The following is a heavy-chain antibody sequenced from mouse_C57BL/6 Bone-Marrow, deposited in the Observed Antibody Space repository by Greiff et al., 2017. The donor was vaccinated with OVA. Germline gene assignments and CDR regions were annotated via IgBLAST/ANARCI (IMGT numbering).Heavy chain of an antibody. V-gene: IGHV1-61*01. J-gene: IGHJ3*01. D-gene: IGHD1-1*01. CDR3: ARGGSSPCWIAY. Sequence: QVQLQQPGAELVRPGSSVKLSCKASGYTFTSYWMDWVKQRPGQGLEWIGNIYPSDSETHYNQKFKDKATLTVDKSSSTAYMQLSSLTSEDSAVYYCARGGSSPCWIAYWGQGTLVTVSA. CDR2: IYPSDSET. CDR1: GYTFTSYW.